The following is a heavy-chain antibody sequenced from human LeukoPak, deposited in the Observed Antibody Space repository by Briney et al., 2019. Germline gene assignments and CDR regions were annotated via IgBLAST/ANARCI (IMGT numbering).Heavy chain of an antibody. J-gene: IGHJ6*03. CDR1: GFTVSSNY. CDR2: IYSGGST. CDR3: AGCSGGSCYSAYYYYMDV. V-gene: IGHV3-66*01. Sequence: HPGGSLRLSCAASGFTVSSNYMSWVRQAPGKGLEWVSVIYSGGSTYYADSAKGRFTISRDNSKNTLYLQMNSLRAEDTAVYYCAGCSGGSCYSAYYYYMDVWGKGTTVTISS. D-gene: IGHD2-15*01.